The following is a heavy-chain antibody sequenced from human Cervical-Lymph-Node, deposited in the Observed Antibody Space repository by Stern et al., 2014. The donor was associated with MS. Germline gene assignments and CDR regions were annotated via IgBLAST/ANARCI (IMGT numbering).Heavy chain of an antibody. Sequence: VQLVESGGGVVQPGRSLRLSCAASGFTFSSFAMHWVRQAPGKGLEWVALISYDGSYKYYADSVKGRFTISIDNSKNTLYLQMNSLRAEDTAVYYCARDPITMKVVVKTPYFQRWGQGTLVTVSS. CDR1: GFTFSSFA. V-gene: IGHV3-30*04. CDR3: ARDPITMKVVVKTPYFQR. J-gene: IGHJ1*01. D-gene: IGHD3-22*01. CDR2: ISYDGSYK.